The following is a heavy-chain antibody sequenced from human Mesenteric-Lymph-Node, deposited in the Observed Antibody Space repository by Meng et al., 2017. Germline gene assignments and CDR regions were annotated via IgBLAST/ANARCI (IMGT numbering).Heavy chain of an antibody. D-gene: IGHD6-19*01. CDR2: ISSSRSYI. Sequence: GGSLRLSCAASGFTFSSCSMNWVRQAPGNGLEWVASISSSRSYIYYADSGKGRFTISRDNAKNSLYLQMNSLRAEDTAVYYCARVLIVQKQWPGSGDAFDIWGQGTMVTVSS. CDR3: ARVLIVQKQWPGSGDAFDI. V-gene: IGHV3-21*01. CDR1: GFTFSSCS. J-gene: IGHJ3*02.